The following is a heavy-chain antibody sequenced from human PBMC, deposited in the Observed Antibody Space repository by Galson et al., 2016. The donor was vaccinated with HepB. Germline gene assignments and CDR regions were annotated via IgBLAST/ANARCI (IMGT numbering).Heavy chain of an antibody. D-gene: IGHD6-19*01. Sequence: SVKVSCKASGGTFSSHAISWVRQAPGQGLEWMGGIIPIFATANYAQNFQGRVTITADESTSTAYMNLNSLRSEDTAVYYCANSDYSNGWFRTAFDAWGQGTLVTVSS. CDR3: ANSDYSNGWFRTAFDA. J-gene: IGHJ4*02. CDR2: IIPIFATA. CDR1: GGTFSSHA. V-gene: IGHV1-69*13.